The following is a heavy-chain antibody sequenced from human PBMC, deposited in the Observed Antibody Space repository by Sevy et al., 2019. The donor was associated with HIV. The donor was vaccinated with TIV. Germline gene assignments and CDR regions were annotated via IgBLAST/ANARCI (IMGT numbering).Heavy chain of an antibody. V-gene: IGHV3-15*01. J-gene: IGHJ1*01. CDR3: TTGGSLFQH. CDR1: GFTFSNVW. Sequence: GGSLRLSCAASGFTFSNVWMTWVRQAPGKGLEWVGHSKSKTDAGTTDYAAPVRGRFTISRDDLKNTLYLQMNSLKTEDTAVYYCTTGGSLFQHWGQGTLVTVSS. CDR2: SKSKTDAGTT. D-gene: IGHD3-16*01.